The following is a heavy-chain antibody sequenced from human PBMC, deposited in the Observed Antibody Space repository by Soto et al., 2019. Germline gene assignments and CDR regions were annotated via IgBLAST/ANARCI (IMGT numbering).Heavy chain of an antibody. CDR1: GFTFSSYE. CDR2: ISSSGSTI. J-gene: IGHJ6*04. CDR3: AAPHPILTGYYYGMDV. Sequence: EVQLVESGGGLVQPGGSLRLSCAASGFTFSSYEMNWVRQAPGKGLEWVSYISSSGSTIYYADSVKGRFTISRDNAKNSLYLQMNSLRAEDTAVYYCAAPHPILTGYYYGMDVWGKGTTVTVSS. V-gene: IGHV3-48*03. D-gene: IGHD3-9*01.